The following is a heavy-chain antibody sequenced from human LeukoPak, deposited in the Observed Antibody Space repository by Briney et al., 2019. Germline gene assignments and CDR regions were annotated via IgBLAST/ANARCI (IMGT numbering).Heavy chain of an antibody. CDR1: GLIFSTYG. CDR3: ARAVTWIDP. J-gene: IGHJ5*02. Sequence: PGGSLRLSCAASGLIFSTYGMHWVRQAPGKGLEWVAFIQNDGNDKYHADSAKGRFTVSRDNSKNTLDLQMNGLRAEDTAVYYCARAVTWIDPWGQGTLVTVSS. V-gene: IGHV3-30*19. CDR2: IQNDGNDK.